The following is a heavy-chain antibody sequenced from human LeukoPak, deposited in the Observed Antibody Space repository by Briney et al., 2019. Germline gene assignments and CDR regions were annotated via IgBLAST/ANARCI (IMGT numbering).Heavy chain of an antibody. Sequence: KPSETLSLTCTVSGGSISSYYWSWIRQPPGKGLEWIGYIYYSGSTNYNPSLKSRVTISEDTSKNQFSLKLSLVTAADTAVYYCARGDYVRYYYGMDVWGQGTTVTVSS. CDR1: GGSISSYY. D-gene: IGHD4-17*01. CDR3: ARGDYVRYYYGMDV. J-gene: IGHJ6*02. CDR2: IYYSGST. V-gene: IGHV4-59*01.